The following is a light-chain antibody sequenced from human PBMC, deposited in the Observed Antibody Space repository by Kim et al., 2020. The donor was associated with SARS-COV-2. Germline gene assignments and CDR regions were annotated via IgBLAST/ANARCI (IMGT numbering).Light chain of an antibody. CDR2: AAS. CDR1: QIVTGNS. J-gene: IGKJ1*01. Sequence: SPRERATLSCRASQIVTGNSLAWYQQKPGQAPRLLIFAASSRATGIPDRFSGSGSGTDFTLSISRLEPEDFAVYHCQQYASAPRSFGQGTKVDIK. V-gene: IGKV3-20*01. CDR3: QQYASAPRS.